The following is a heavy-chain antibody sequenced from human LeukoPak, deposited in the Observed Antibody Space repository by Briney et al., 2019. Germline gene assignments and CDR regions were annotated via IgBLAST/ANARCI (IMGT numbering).Heavy chain of an antibody. J-gene: IGHJ4*02. CDR3: AKARADGSGYSD. CDR1: GFTFNSYA. D-gene: IGHD3-22*01. V-gene: IGHV3-23*01. CDR2: ISGSGGST. Sequence: GGSLRLSCAASGFTFNSYAMSWVRQAPGKGLEWVSGISGSGGSTYYADSEKGRFTISRDNSRNTLYLQMNSLRAEDTAVYYCAKARADGSGYSDWGQGTLVTVSS.